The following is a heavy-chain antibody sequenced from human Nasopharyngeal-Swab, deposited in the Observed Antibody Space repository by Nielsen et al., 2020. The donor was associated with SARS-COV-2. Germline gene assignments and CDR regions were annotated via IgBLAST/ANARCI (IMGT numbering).Heavy chain of an antibody. D-gene: IGHD2-15*01. Sequence: GESLKISCAASGFTFSSYWMNWVRQAPGKGLEWVANIKQDGSEKYYVDSVKGRFTISRDNAKNSLYLQMNSLRAEDTAVYYCAREGSGGSCYYFDYWGQGTLVTVSS. CDR1: GFTFSSYW. CDR2: IKQDGSEK. CDR3: AREGSGGSCYYFDY. V-gene: IGHV3-7*01. J-gene: IGHJ4*02.